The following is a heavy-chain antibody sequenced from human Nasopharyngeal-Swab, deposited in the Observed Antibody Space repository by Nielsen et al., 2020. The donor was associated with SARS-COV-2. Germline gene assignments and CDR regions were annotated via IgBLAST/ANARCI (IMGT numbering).Heavy chain of an antibody. J-gene: IGHJ6*03. CDR3: ARASTWFGHRYYYYMDV. CDR2: IYYSGST. CDR1: GGSISSYY. Sequence: SETLSLTCTVSGGSISSYYWSWIRQPPGKGLEWIGYIYYSGSTNYNPSLKSRVTISVDTSKNQFSLKLSSVTAADTAVYYCARASTWFGHRYYYYMDVWGKGTTVTVSS. D-gene: IGHD3-10*01. V-gene: IGHV4-59*01.